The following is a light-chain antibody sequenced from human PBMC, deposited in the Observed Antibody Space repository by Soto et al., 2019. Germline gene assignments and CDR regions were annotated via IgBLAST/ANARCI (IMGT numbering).Light chain of an antibody. J-gene: IGKJ1*01. Sequence: EIVMTQSPATLSVSPGERATLSCRASQSVGSNLAWYQQKPGQAPRLLIYGASTRATGIPARFSGSGSGTEFPLTISSLQSEDFAIYFCQQYNNSPPDRTFGQGTNVEIK. CDR2: GAS. V-gene: IGKV3-15*01. CDR3: QQYNNSPPDRT. CDR1: QSVGSN.